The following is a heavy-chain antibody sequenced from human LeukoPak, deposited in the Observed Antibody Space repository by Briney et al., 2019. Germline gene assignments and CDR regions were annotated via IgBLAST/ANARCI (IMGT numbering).Heavy chain of an antibody. J-gene: IGHJ4*02. CDR1: GFTFSSYS. V-gene: IGHV3-48*04. CDR2: ISSSSSTI. D-gene: IGHD4-23*01. Sequence: GGSLRLSGAASGFTFSSYSMNWVRQAPGKGLEWVSYISSSSSTIYYADSVKGRFTISRDNAKNSLYLQMNSLRAEDTAVYYCAGDYGVNSVYFDYWGQGTLVTVSS. CDR3: AGDYGVNSVYFDY.